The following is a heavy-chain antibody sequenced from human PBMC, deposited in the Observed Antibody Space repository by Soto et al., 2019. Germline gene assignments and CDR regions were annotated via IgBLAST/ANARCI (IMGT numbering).Heavy chain of an antibody. CDR3: AKDPEKSGWPRDY. CDR1: GFTFSSYA. CDR2: ISGSGGST. V-gene: IGHV3-23*01. Sequence: LSLTCAASGFTFSSYAMSWVRQAPGKGLEWVSAISGSGGSTYYADSVKGRFTISRDNSKNTLYLQMNSLRAEDTAVYYCAKDPEKSGWPRDYWGQGTLVTVSS. D-gene: IGHD6-19*01. J-gene: IGHJ4*02.